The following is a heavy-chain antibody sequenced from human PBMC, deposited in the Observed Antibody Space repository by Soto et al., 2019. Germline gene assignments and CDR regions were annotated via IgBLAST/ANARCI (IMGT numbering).Heavy chain of an antibody. CDR1: GFSFSSYA. V-gene: IGHV3-23*01. CDR3: ARLGTYIQKLPSEAHIGMDV. D-gene: IGHD6-13*01. Sequence: GGSLRLSCAASGFSFSSYAMSWVRQAPGKGLEWVSAISGSGGSTYYADSVKGRFTISRDNAKNTLYLQMNSLRAEDTAVYYCARLGTYIQKLPSEAHIGMDVWGQGTTVTVSS. J-gene: IGHJ6*02. CDR2: ISGSGGST.